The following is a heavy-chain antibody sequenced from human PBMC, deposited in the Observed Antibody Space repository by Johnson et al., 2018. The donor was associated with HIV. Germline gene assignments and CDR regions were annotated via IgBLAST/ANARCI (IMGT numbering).Heavy chain of an antibody. J-gene: IGHJ3*02. CDR3: AKVHIAARWSDAFDI. D-gene: IGHD6-6*01. Sequence: VQLVESGGGLIQPGGSLGLSCAASGFNVSTNNMNWVRQAPGKGLEWVSVIYSGGSTYYADSVKGRFTISRDNTKNSLYLQMNSLRAEDTAVYFCAKVHIAARWSDAFDIWGQGTMVTVSS. CDR1: GFNVSTNN. CDR2: IYSGGST. V-gene: IGHV3-66*02.